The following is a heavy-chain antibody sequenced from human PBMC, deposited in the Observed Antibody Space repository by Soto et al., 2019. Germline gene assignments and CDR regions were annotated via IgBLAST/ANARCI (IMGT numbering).Heavy chain of an antibody. J-gene: IGHJ4*02. CDR2: ISGSGGST. CDR3: ASPFGVVMHFDY. V-gene: IGHV3-23*01. D-gene: IGHD3-3*01. Sequence: WGSLRLSCAASGFTFSSYAMSWVRQAPGKGLEWVSAISGSGGSTYYADSVKGRFTISRDNSKNTLYLQMNSLRAEDTAVYYCASPFGVVMHFDYWGQGTLVTVSS. CDR1: GFTFSSYA.